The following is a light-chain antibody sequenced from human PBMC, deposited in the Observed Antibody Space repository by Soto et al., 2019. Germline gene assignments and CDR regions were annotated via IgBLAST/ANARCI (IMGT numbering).Light chain of an antibody. V-gene: IGKV3-11*01. CDR3: QQRSNWPPST. CDR1: QSVSSY. CDR2: DAS. J-gene: IGKJ5*01. Sequence: EIVLTQSPATLSLSPGESATLSCRASQSVSSYLAWYQQKPGQAPRLLIYDASNRATGIPARFSGSGSGTDFTLTISSLEPEDFAVYYCQQRSNWPPSTFGRGTRLEIK.